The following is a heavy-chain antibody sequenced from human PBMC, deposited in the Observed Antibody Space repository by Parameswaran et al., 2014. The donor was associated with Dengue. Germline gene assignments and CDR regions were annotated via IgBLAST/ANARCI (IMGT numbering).Heavy chain of an antibody. Sequence: WIRQPPGKALEGLARIDWDDDKYYSTSLKTRLTISKDTSKNQVVLTMTNMDPVGTATYYCARRSGSYHDYWGQGTLVPSPQ. J-gene: IGHJ4*02. CDR2: IDWDDDK. CDR3: ARRSGSYHDY. V-gene: IGHV2-70*11. D-gene: IGHD1-26*01.